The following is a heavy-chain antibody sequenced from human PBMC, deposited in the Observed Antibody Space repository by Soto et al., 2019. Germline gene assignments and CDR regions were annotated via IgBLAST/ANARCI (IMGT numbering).Heavy chain of an antibody. CDR1: GGSFSGYY. CDR3: ARGAAAGRGLSYFDY. CDR2: INHSGST. Sequence: SETLSLTCAVYGGSFSGYYWSWIRQPPGKGLEWIGEINHSGSTNYNPSLKSRVTISVDTSKNQFSLKLSSVTAADTAVYYCARGAAAGRGLSYFDYWGQGTLVTVSS. V-gene: IGHV4-34*01. J-gene: IGHJ4*02. D-gene: IGHD6-13*01.